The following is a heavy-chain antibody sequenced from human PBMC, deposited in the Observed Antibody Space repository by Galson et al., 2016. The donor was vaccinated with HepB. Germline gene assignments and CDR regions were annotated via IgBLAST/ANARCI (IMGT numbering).Heavy chain of an antibody. J-gene: IGHJ4*02. CDR2: IWYDGSNK. CDR1: GFTFSSYG. V-gene: IGHV3-33*01. CDR3: ARDMHRPYYYDSSGYGDMGYYFDY. D-gene: IGHD3-22*01. Sequence: SLRLSCAVSGFTFSSYGMHWVRQAPGKGLEWVAVIWYDGSNKYYADSVKGRFTISRDNSKNTLYLQMNSLRAEDTAVYYCARDMHRPYYYDSSGYGDMGYYFDYWGQGTLVTVSS.